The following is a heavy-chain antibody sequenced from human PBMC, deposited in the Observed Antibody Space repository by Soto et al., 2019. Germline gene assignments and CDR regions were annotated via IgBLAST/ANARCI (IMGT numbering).Heavy chain of an antibody. CDR2: IKSFADGGTT. CDR1: GYSFTDAW. CDR3: TRRPKAADIGVGSLDF. Sequence: EVKLVESDGDLVKPGGSLRLSCAASGYSFTDAWMNWVRQAPGKGLEWVGRIKSFADGGTTEYAAPVKGRFSISREDSTLTVFLQMNSLQTEDTAVYYCTRRPKAADIGVGSLDFWGRGTLVTVSA. J-gene: IGHJ4*02. V-gene: IGHV3-15*07. D-gene: IGHD3-9*01.